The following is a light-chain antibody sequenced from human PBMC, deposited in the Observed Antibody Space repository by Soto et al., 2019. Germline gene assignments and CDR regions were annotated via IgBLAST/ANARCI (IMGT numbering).Light chain of an antibody. V-gene: IGLV2-14*01. CDR3: SSYTSSTLYV. CDR1: SGDVGAYIY. J-gene: IGLJ1*01. CDR2: EVN. Sequence: SALTQPASVSGSPGQSITISCTGTSGDVGAYIYVSWYQQHPGKAPKLIIYEVNKRPSGVSNRFSGSKSGNAASPTISGLQADDEADYYCSSYTSSTLYVFGTGTKLTVL.